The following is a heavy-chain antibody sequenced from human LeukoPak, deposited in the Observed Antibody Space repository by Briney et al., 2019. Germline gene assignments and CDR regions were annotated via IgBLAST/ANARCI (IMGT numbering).Heavy chain of an antibody. CDR3: ARDRAPPTSWYFDV. J-gene: IGHJ2*01. CDR2: ISSSSSYI. D-gene: IGHD3-10*01. Sequence: PGGSLRLSCEASGFTFGDHALHWVRQAPGKGLEWVSSISSSSSYIYYADSVKGRFTISRDNSKNTLYPQMDSLRVEDSAVYYCARDRAPPTSWYFDVWGRGTLVTVSS. CDR1: GFTFGDHA. V-gene: IGHV3-21*04.